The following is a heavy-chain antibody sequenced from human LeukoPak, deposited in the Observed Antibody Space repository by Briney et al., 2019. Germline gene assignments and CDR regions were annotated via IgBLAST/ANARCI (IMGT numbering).Heavy chain of an antibody. J-gene: IGHJ6*03. D-gene: IGHD6-19*01. CDR3: ARGAGPNFYYHMDV. Sequence: SETLSLTCTVSGGSISNYYWSWIRQPPGEGLEWIGYMYNSGSTNYNPSLKSRVTISVDTSTNQFSLKLSSVTAADTAVYYCARGAGPNFYYHMDVWGKGTTVTVSS. CDR2: MYNSGST. V-gene: IGHV4-59*01. CDR1: GGSISNYY.